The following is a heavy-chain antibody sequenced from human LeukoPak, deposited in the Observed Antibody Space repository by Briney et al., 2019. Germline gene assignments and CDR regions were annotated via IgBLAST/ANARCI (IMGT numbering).Heavy chain of an antibody. CDR2: FDPEDGET. J-gene: IGHJ4*02. D-gene: IGHD5-24*01. CDR1: GFTFSSYA. V-gene: IGHV1-24*01. Sequence: GGSLRLSCAASGFTFSSYAMHWVRQAPGKGLEWMGGFDPEDGETIYAQKFQGRVTMTEDTSTDTAYMELSSLRSEDTAVYYCATELGHWRWWVGLYFDYWGQGTLVTVSS. CDR3: ATELGHWRWWVGLYFDY.